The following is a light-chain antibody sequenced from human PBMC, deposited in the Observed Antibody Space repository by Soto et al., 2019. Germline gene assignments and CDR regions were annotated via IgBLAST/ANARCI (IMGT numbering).Light chain of an antibody. V-gene: IGLV3-21*04. CDR2: YDS. CDR1: NIGSKS. J-gene: IGLJ2*01. Sequence: SYELTQPPSVSVAPGKTARITCGGNNIGSKSVHWYQQKPGQAPVLVIYYDSDRPSGIPERFSGSNSGNTATLTISRVEAGDEADYYCQVWDSSSDHSGVFGGGTKLTV. CDR3: QVWDSSSDHSGV.